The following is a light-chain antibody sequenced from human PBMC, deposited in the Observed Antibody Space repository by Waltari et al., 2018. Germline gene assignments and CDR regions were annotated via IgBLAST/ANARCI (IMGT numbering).Light chain of an antibody. CDR3: CSYAGSYVI. V-gene: IGLV2-11*01. CDR2: DGN. J-gene: IGLJ2*01. Sequence: QSGLTQPRSVSGSPGQSVPISCTGLSSDDGDLKYVSWYQQPPGKAPKPMIYDGNKRPTGVPDRFSGSKSANTASLTISGLQAEDEADYSCCSYAGSYVIFGEGTKLTVL. CDR1: SSDDGDLKY.